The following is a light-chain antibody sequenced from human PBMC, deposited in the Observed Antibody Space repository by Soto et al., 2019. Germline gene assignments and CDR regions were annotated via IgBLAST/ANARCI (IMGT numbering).Light chain of an antibody. Sequence: EIVLTQSPGTLSLSPGERATLSCRASQSVDGTYLAWYQQKPGQAPRLLIEGASRRATGVPDRFSGSGSGTDFTVTISRLEPEDSAVYYCQQYGSTPFTLGGGTKVDIK. CDR1: QSVDGTY. V-gene: IGKV3-20*01. J-gene: IGKJ4*01. CDR3: QQYGSTPFT. CDR2: GAS.